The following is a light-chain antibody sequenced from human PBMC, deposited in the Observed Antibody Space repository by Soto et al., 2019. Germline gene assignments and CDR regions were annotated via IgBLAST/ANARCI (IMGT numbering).Light chain of an antibody. Sequence: QSVLTQPASVSGFPGQSITISCTGTSSDVGSYNLVSWYQQHPGKAPKLMIYEGSKRPSGVSNRFSGSKSGNTASLTISGLQAEDEADYYCCSFAGLNTLLFGGGTQLTVL. CDR2: EGS. CDR1: SSDVGSYNL. CDR3: CSFAGLNTLL. V-gene: IGLV2-23*01. J-gene: IGLJ2*01.